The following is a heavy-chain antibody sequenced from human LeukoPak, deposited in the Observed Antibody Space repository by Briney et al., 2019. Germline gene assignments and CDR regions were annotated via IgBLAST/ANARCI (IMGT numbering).Heavy chain of an antibody. CDR3: ARGNGLYQLPKAPYYYGMDV. V-gene: IGHV4-34*01. D-gene: IGHD2-2*01. CDR2: INHSGST. J-gene: IGHJ6*02. CDR1: GGSSSGYY. Sequence: SETLSLTCAVYGGSSSGYYWSWIRQPPGKGLEWIGEINHSGSTNYNPSLKSRVTISVDTSKNQFSLKLSSVTAADTAVYYCARGNGLYQLPKAPYYYGMDVWGQGTTVTASS.